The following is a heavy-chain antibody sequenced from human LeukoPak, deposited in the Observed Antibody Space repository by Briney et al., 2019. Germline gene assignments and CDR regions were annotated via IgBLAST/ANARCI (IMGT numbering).Heavy chain of an antibody. Sequence: GGSLRLSCAASGFTFSSYAMSWVRQAPGKGLEWVSAISGSGGSTYYADSVKGRFTIPRDNSKNTLYLQMNSLRAEDTAVYYCAKGGQSYSSGWTYFDYWGQGTLVTVSS. V-gene: IGHV3-23*01. J-gene: IGHJ4*02. CDR2: ISGSGGST. CDR1: GFTFSSYA. CDR3: AKGGQSYSSGWTYFDY. D-gene: IGHD6-19*01.